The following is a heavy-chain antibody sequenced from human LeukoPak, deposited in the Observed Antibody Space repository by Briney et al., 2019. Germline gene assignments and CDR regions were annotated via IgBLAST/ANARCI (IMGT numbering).Heavy chain of an antibody. J-gene: IGHJ4*02. CDR1: GYTFTGYY. Sequence: ASVKVSCKASGYTFTGYYMHWVRQAPGQGLEWMGWINPNSGGTNYAQKFQGRVTMTRDTSISTAYMGLSRLRSDDTAVYYCARDREPAGSYSPFDYWGQGTLVTVSS. D-gene: IGHD3-10*01. CDR2: INPNSGGT. CDR3: ARDREPAGSYSPFDY. V-gene: IGHV1-2*02.